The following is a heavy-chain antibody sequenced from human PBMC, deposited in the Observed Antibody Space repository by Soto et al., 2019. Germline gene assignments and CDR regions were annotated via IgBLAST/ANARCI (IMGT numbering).Heavy chain of an antibody. V-gene: IGHV4-30-2*01. CDR3: ARGHYYYAMDV. J-gene: IGHJ6*01. Sequence: SETLSVTCAFSVGSVSIGVFSWNWIRQPPGQGLEWIGYISHGGSPHYTPSLRSRVSISVDRSTNVISLNLTSMTPADTAVYFCARGHYYYAMDVWGQGTTVTVSS. CDR2: ISHGGSP. CDR1: VGSVSIGVFS.